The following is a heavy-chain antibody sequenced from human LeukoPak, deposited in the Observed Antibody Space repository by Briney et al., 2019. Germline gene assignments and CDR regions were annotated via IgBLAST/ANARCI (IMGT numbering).Heavy chain of an antibody. CDR3: ARESGRKAFDP. CDR2: INPSGGST. Sequence: GASVKVSCKASGYTFSGYFIHWVRQAPGRGVEGVGIINPSGGSTSYAQKLRGRLTMPRDASASTVYMELSSLRSEDTAVYYCARESGRKAFDPWGQGTLVTVPS. J-gene: IGHJ5*02. V-gene: IGHV1-46*01. CDR1: GYTFSGYF.